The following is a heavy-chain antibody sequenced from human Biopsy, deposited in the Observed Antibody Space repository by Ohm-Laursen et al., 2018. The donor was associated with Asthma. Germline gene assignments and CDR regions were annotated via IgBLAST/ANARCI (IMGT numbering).Heavy chain of an antibody. CDR1: PGSINDYY. V-gene: IGHV4-59*07. D-gene: IGHD6-19*01. CDR2: VHSSGST. CDR3: ARVWAGGFDS. Sequence: SDTLSLTCSVSPGSINDYYWNWIRQFPGKGLEWIGYVHSSGSTRFNPSLKSRVTVSVDTSVDQVSLKLSSVSAADAAFYYCARVWAGGFDSWGQGTLVTVSS. J-gene: IGHJ4*02.